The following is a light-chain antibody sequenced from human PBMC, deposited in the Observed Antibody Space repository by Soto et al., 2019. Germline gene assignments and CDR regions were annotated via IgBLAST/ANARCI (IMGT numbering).Light chain of an antibody. CDR1: QSVYTT. CDR2: GAS. CDR3: QQYNKWPLT. J-gene: IGKJ4*01. Sequence: EIVMTQSPATLSVSQGERATLSCWASQSVYTTLAWYQQKPGQAPRLLIYGASTRATGIPARFSGTGSATEFTLTISSLQSEDSAVYYCQQYNKWPLTFGGGTKVEI. V-gene: IGKV3-15*01.